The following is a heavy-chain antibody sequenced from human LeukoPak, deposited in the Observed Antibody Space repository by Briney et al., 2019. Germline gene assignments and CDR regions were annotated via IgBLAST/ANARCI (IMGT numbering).Heavy chain of an antibody. CDR3: ARPGGGDAFDI. V-gene: IGHV4-59*08. J-gene: IGHJ3*02. CDR2: IYYTGGT. Sequence: PSETLSLTCTVSGGSITNYYWAWIRQPPGKGLEWIGNIYYTGGTKYNPSLRSRVTISVDPSKNQFSLKLSSVTAADTAMYYCARPGGGDAFDIWGQGTMVTVSS. D-gene: IGHD6-25*01. CDR1: GGSITNYY.